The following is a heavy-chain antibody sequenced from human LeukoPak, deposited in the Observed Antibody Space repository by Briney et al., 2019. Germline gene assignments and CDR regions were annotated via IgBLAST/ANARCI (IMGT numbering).Heavy chain of an antibody. CDR3: ARGTDSSSWYGNDAFDI. Sequence: ASVKVSCKASGYTFTSYDINWVRQATGQGLEWMGWMNPNSGNTGYAQKFQGRVTMTRNTSISTAYMELSSLRSEDTAVYYCARGTDSSSWYGNDAFDIWGQGTMATVSS. V-gene: IGHV1-8*01. D-gene: IGHD6-13*01. J-gene: IGHJ3*02. CDR2: MNPNSGNT. CDR1: GYTFTSYD.